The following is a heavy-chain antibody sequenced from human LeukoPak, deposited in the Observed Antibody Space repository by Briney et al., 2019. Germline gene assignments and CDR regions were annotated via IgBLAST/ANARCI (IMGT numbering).Heavy chain of an antibody. CDR3: ARDVVEYCSGGSCTRYAY. CDR2: IKQDGSEK. D-gene: IGHD2-15*01. Sequence: GGCLRLSWAASGFTFSSYWMSWVRQAPGKGLEGVANIKQDGSEKYYVDSVKGRFTISRDNAKNSLYLQINSLRAEDTAVYYCARDVVEYCSGGSCTRYAYWGQGSLVTVSS. CDR1: GFTFSSYW. J-gene: IGHJ4*02. V-gene: IGHV3-7*01.